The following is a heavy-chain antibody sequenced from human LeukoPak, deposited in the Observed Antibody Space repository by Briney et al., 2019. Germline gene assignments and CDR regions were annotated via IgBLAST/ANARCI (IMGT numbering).Heavy chain of an antibody. CDR2: ITPSGGST. V-gene: IGHV1-46*01. J-gene: IGHJ4*02. Sequence: GGSVKVSCTASGYTFTSYYMHWVRQAPGQGLEWMGIITPSGGSTTYAQKFQGKVTMTRDTSTSTVYMELSSLRSEDTAVYYCARDRGGRNSYGYFDYWGQGTLVTVSS. D-gene: IGHD5-18*01. CDR1: GYTFTSYY. CDR3: ARDRGGRNSYGYFDY.